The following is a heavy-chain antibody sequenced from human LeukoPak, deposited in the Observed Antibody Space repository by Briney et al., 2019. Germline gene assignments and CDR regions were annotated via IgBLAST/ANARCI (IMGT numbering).Heavy chain of an antibody. CDR3: ASNFDS. J-gene: IGHJ4*02. CDR2: ITRRSGNL. CDR1: GWAFTNSD. Sequence: LSSVAAGWAFTNSDFNWCLRTPGEGLEGFSTITRRSGNLYYADSVKGRFTTSRDDSKDSVYLQMENLRVEDTAIYYCASNFDSWGQGTLVTVSS. V-gene: IGHV3-21*01.